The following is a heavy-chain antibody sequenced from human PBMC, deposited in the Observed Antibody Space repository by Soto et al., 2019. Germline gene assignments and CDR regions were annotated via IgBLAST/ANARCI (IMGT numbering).Heavy chain of an antibody. J-gene: IGHJ6*02. D-gene: IGHD3-22*01. CDR2: ISAYNGNT. CDR3: ARDTGETYYYDSSGSQTGGGMDV. Sequence: GASVKVSCKASGYTFTSYGISWVRQAPGQGLEWMGWISAYNGNTNYAQKLQGRVTMTTDTSTSTAYMELRSLRSDDTAVYYCARDTGETYYYDSSGSQTGGGMDVWGQGTTVTVSS. CDR1: GYTFTSYG. V-gene: IGHV1-18*04.